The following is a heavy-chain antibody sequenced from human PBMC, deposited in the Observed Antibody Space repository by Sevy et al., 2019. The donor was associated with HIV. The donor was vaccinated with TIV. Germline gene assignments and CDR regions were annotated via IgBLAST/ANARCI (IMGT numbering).Heavy chain of an antibody. J-gene: IGHJ5*02. CDR2: VYYTGIS. CDR1: GDSISSSSYY. D-gene: IGHD6-6*01. CDR3: ARRRSGSSSGRWFDP. Sequence: SETLSLTCTVSGDSISSSSYYWGWIRQPPGKGLEWIGSVYYTGISFYTPSLKSRVTISVVTSKSQFSLKLTSVTAADTAVYYCARRRSGSSSGRWFDPWGQGALVTVSS. V-gene: IGHV4-39*01.